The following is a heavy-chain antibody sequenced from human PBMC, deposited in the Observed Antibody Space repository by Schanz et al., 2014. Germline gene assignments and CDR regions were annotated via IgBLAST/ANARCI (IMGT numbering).Heavy chain of an antibody. D-gene: IGHD2-8*01. CDR1: GFTFSAYA. CDR2: ISGGGGTT. J-gene: IGHJ3*01. V-gene: IGHV3-23*04. CDR3: TTDNGHFAFDF. Sequence: VQLVESGGGVVQPGRSLRLSCAASGFTFSAYAMTWVRQIPGKGMEWVSAISGGGGTTYYADSVKGRFTISRDNSKNTLFLQMNSLETEDTAVYYCTTDNGHFAFDFWGQGTMVTVSS.